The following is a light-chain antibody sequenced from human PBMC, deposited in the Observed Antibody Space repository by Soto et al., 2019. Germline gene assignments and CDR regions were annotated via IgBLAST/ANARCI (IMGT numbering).Light chain of an antibody. Sequence: QPVLTQPPSVSGAPGQSVTISCTGSSSNIGAGYDVHWYQQLPGTAPKLLIYGNNNRPSGVPDRFSGSKSGTSASLAITGLQAEDEADYYCQSYDSSLSVVVFGGGTKLTVL. CDR1: SSNIGAGYD. J-gene: IGLJ2*01. CDR3: QSYDSSLSVVV. V-gene: IGLV1-40*01. CDR2: GNN.